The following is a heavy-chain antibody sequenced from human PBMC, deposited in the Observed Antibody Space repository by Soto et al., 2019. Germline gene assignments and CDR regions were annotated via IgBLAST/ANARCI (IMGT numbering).Heavy chain of an antibody. CDR3: VKDAPQPFSD. CDR2: ISGTAHAT. CDR1: GFDFSNYG. J-gene: IGHJ4*02. D-gene: IGHD3-3*02. V-gene: IGHV3-23*01. Sequence: EVQLLESGGGLVQPGGSLRISCAASGFDFSNYGMSWVRRAPGKGLEWVSAISGTAHATYYAASVKGRFTISRDNSKNTLYLQMNSLRVEDTAVYFCVKDAPQPFSDWGQGTLVTVSS.